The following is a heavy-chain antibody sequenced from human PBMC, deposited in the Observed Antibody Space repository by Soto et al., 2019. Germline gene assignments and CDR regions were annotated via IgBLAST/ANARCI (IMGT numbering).Heavy chain of an antibody. CDR2: IITIFGTA. Sequence: GASVKVSCKASGGTFSSYAISWVRQAPGQGLEWMGGIITIFGTANYAQKVQGRVTITADESTSTAYMELSSLRSEDTAVYYCARDPVIVVVPTASVYYYGMDVWGQGTTVTVSS. J-gene: IGHJ6*02. CDR1: GGTFSSYA. D-gene: IGHD2-2*01. V-gene: IGHV1-69*13. CDR3: ARDPVIVVVPTASVYYYGMDV.